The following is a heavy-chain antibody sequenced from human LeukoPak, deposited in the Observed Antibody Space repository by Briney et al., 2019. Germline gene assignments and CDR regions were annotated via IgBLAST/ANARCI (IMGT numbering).Heavy chain of an antibody. CDR2: IYPGDPDT. D-gene: IGHD6-13*01. CDR1: GYSFTSYW. J-gene: IGHJ4*02. CDR3: ARQPGIAAAADGY. Sequence: GESLKISCKGSGYSFTSYWIGWVRQMPGKGLEWMGIIYPGDPDTRYSPSFQGQVTISADKPICTAYLQWSSLKASDTAMYYCARQPGIAAAADGYWGQGTLVTVSS. V-gene: IGHV5-51*01.